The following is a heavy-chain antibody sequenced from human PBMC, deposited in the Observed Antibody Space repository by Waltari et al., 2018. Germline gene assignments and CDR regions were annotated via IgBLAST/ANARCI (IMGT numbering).Heavy chain of an antibody. CDR3: ARPRSGYSMDHFDS. V-gene: IGHV4-59*11. CDR1: GGSINTHY. CDR2: IYHSGRT. J-gene: IGHJ4*02. D-gene: IGHD6-13*01. Sequence: QVQLQESGPGLVKPSETLSVTCSVSGGSINTHYWSWIRQPPGKGLEWIGNIYHSGRTYFNPSLQSRVTISVDMSKNQFSLQLSSVTAADTAVYFCARPRSGYSMDHFDSWGQGVLVTVSS.